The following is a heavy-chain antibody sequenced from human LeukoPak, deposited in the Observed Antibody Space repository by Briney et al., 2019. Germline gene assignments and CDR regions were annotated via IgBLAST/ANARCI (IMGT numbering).Heavy chain of an antibody. J-gene: IGHJ3*02. CDR2: IYCSGST. V-gene: IGHV4-59*01. D-gene: IGHD3-10*01. CDR3: ASGSGASGEDAFDI. Sequence: KTSETLSLTCTVSGGAISSYYWSWIRQPPGKGLEWIGYIYCSGSTNYNPSLKSRVTISVDTSKNQFSLKLSSVTAADTAVYYCASGSGASGEDAFDIWGQGTMVTVSS. CDR1: GGAISSYY.